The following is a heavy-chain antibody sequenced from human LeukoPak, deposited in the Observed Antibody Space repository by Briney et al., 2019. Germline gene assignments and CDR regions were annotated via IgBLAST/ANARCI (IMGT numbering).Heavy chain of an antibody. CDR1: GGSISSSSYY. CDR3: ARHGTGITMVRGAPFDY. Sequence: SETLSLTCTVSGGSISSSSYYWGWIRQPPGKGLEWIGSIYYSGSTYYNPSLKSRVTISVDTSKNQFSLKLSSVTAADTAVYYCARHGTGITMVRGAPFDYWGQGTLVTVSS. J-gene: IGHJ4*02. D-gene: IGHD3-10*01. CDR2: IYYSGST. V-gene: IGHV4-39*01.